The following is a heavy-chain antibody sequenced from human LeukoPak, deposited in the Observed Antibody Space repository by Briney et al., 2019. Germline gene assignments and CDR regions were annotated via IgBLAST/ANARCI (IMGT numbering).Heavy chain of an antibody. J-gene: IGHJ3*02. Sequence: GGSLRLSCAASGFTFSSYAMHWVRQAPGKGLEWVAVISYDGSNKYYADSVKGRFTISRDNSKNTLYLQMNSLRAEDTAVYYCARDGRTYYYGQQPPAQTNGSKDAFDIWGQGTMVTVSS. V-gene: IGHV3-30*04. CDR2: ISYDGSNK. CDR1: GFTFSSYA. CDR3: ARDGRTYYYGQQPPAQTNGSKDAFDI. D-gene: IGHD3-10*01.